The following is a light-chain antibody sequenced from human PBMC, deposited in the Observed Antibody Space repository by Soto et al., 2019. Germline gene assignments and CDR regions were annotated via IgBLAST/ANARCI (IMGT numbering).Light chain of an antibody. Sequence: QSALTQPPSASGSPGQSVTISCTGTSSDVGGYNCVSWYQQHPGKAPKLMIYEVSKWPSGVPDRFSGSKSGNTASLTVSGLQAEDEADYYCSSYAGSNTVLFGGGTKLTVL. CDR1: SSDVGGYNC. CDR2: EVS. J-gene: IGLJ2*01. CDR3: SSYAGSNTVL. V-gene: IGLV2-8*01.